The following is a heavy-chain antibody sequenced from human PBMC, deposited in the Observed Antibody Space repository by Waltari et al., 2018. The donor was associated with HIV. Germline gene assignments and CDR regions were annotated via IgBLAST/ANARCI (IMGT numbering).Heavy chain of an antibody. V-gene: IGHV1-2*06. CDR2: INLNSGDT. J-gene: IGHJ4*02. CDR1: GYTSTAYY. Sequence: QVQLVQSGAEVKKPGASVKVSCTASGYTSTAYYMPWVRQAPGQGLEWMGRINLNSGDTNYGQKFQGRVTMTRDTSISTAYMELSRLRSDDTAVYYCARDSYYYDSSGFFPDFWGQGTLVTVSS. CDR3: ARDSYYYDSSGFFPDF. D-gene: IGHD3-22*01.